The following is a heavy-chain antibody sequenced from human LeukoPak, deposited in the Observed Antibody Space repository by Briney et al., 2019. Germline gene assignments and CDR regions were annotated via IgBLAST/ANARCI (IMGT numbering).Heavy chain of an antibody. CDR2: IRYDGSNK. V-gene: IGHV3-30*02. D-gene: IGHD1-26*01. CDR1: GFTFSSYG. J-gene: IGHJ6*02. CDR3: AREGSSDYYGMDV. Sequence: GGSLRLSCAASGFTFSSYGMHWVRQAPGKGLEWVAFIRYDGSNKYYADSVKGRFTISRDNSKNTLYLQMNSLRAEDTALYYCAREGSSDYYGMDVWGQGTTVTVSS.